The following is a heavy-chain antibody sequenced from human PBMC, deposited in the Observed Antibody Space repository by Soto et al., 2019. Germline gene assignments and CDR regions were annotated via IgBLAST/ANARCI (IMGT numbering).Heavy chain of an antibody. CDR3: AREFWSGPFDY. CDR2: IRGSGDRT. V-gene: IGHV3-23*01. CDR1: GFTLSSYA. D-gene: IGHD3-3*01. Sequence: GGSLRLSCAASGFTLSSYAMSWVRQAPGKGLEWVSAIRGSGDRTYYADSVKGRFTISRDNSKNTLYLQMNSLRAEDTAVYYCAREFWSGPFDYWGQGTLVTVSS. J-gene: IGHJ4*02.